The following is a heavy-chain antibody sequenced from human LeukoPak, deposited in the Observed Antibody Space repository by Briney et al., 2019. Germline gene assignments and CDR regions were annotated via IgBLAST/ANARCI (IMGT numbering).Heavy chain of an antibody. Sequence: GGSLRLSCAASGFTFGNAWMSWVRQAPGKGLEWVGRIKSKTDGGTTDYAAPVKGRFTISRDDSKNTLYLQMNSLKTEDTAVYYCTTEISSGYSYGFDYWGQGTLVTVSS. J-gene: IGHJ4*02. CDR1: GFTFGNAW. CDR2: IKSKTDGGTT. V-gene: IGHV3-15*01. D-gene: IGHD3-22*01. CDR3: TTEISSGYSYGFDY.